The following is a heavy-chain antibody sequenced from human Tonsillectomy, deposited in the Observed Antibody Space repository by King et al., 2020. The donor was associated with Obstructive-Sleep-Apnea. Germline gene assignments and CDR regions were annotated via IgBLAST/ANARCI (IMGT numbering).Heavy chain of an antibody. V-gene: IGHV1-8*01. CDR3: ARVYSYYYGSGGYYYYYGMDV. D-gene: IGHD3-10*01. Sequence: QLVQSGAEVKKPGASVKVSCKASGYTFTSYDINWVRQATGQGLELMGWMNPNSGNTGYAQKFQGRVTMTRNTSISTAYMDMSSLRSEDTAVYYCARVYSYYYGSGGYYYYYGMDVWGQGTTVTVSS. CDR2: MNPNSGNT. J-gene: IGHJ6*02. CDR1: GYTFTSYD.